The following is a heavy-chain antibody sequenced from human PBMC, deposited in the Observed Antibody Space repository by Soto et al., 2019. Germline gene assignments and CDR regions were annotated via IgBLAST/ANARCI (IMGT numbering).Heavy chain of an antibody. CDR1: GGTFSSYA. CDR3: ASGHYDSSGFDAFDI. Sequence: QVQLVQSGAEVKKPGSSVKVSCKASGGTFSSYAISWVRQAPGQGLEWMGGIIPIFGTANYAQKFQGRVTITAGESTSAAYMALSSLRSEDTAVYSCASGHYDSSGFDAFDIWGQGTMVTVSS. CDR2: IIPIFGTA. V-gene: IGHV1-69*12. D-gene: IGHD3-22*01. J-gene: IGHJ3*02.